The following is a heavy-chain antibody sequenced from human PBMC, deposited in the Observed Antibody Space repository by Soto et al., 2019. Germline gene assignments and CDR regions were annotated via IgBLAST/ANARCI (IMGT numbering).Heavy chain of an antibody. Sequence: SVESLKISCMGSGYTFTSHWICCFLQMRVKVLYWMGIIYPGDSDTRYSPSFQGQVTISADKSIRTAYLQWNSLKASDTAMYYCVRVGLVGSNSLTKAWFDPWGPGTLVTVSS. D-gene: IGHD2-8*02. CDR2: IYPGDSDT. J-gene: IGHJ5*02. CDR1: GYTFTSHW. V-gene: IGHV5-51*03. CDR3: VRVGLVGSNSLTKAWFDP.